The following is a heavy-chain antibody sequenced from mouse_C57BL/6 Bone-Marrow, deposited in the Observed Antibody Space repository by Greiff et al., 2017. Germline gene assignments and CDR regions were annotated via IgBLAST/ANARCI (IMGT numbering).Heavy chain of an antibody. D-gene: IGHD2-1*01. J-gene: IGHJ3*01. Sequence: QVQLQQPGAELVMPGASVKLSCKASGYTFTSYWMHWVKQRPGQGLEWIGEIDPSDSYTNYNQKFKGKSTLTVDKSSSTAYMQRSSLTSEDSAVYYCAREGLYYGPWFAYWGQGTLVTVSA. CDR3: AREGLYYGPWFAY. CDR1: GYTFTSYW. V-gene: IGHV1-69*01. CDR2: IDPSDSYT.